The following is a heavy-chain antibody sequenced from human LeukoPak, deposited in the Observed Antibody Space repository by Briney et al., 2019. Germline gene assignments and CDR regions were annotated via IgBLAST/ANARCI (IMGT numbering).Heavy chain of an antibody. CDR2: INPNSGGT. V-gene: IGHV1-2*02. CDR3: ARDISVGSGYYFSFDY. D-gene: IGHD3-22*01. J-gene: IGHJ4*02. CDR1: RYTFTGYY. Sequence: ASVKVSCKASRYTFTGYYMHWVRQAPGQGLEWMGWINPNSGGTNYAQKFQGRVTMTRDTSISTAYIELSRLRSDDTAVYYCARDISVGSGYYFSFDYWGQGTLVTVSS.